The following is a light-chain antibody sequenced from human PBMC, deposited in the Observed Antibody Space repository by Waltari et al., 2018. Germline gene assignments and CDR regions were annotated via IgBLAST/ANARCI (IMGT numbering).Light chain of an antibody. Sequence: QTVVTQEPSFSVSPGGTVTLTCGLSSGSVSTNNYPSWYQQTPGQPPRTLIYSTNTLSSGVPDRFSGSILGSKAALTITGAQADDESDYSCALYVGSAMWVFGGGTNLTVL. CDR3: ALYVGSAMWV. V-gene: IGLV8-61*01. CDR1: SGSVSTNNY. J-gene: IGLJ3*02. CDR2: STN.